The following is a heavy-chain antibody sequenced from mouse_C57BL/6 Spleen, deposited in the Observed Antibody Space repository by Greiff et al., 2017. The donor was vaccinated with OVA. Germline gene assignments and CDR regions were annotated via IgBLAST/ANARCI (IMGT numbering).Heavy chain of an antibody. CDR2: IRLKSDNYAT. J-gene: IGHJ3*01. Sequence: EVKLMESGGGLVQPGGSMKLSCVASGFTFSNYWMNWVRQSPEKGLEWVAQIRLKSDNYATHYAESVKGRFTISRDDSKSSVYLQMNNLRAEDTGIYYCTDSNSLAYWGQGTLVTVSA. D-gene: IGHD2-5*01. CDR1: GFTFSNYW. V-gene: IGHV6-3*01. CDR3: TDSNSLAY.